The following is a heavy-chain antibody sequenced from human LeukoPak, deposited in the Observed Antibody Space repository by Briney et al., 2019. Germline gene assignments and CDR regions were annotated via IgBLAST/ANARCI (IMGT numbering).Heavy chain of an antibody. J-gene: IGHJ4*02. V-gene: IGHV3-23*01. Sequence: GGSLRLSCAASGFTFNNYAMAWVRQAPGKGLEWVSGISGSGGNTYYADSVKGRFTVSRDNSKNTLYLQINSLRGEDTALYYCAKSSLGGLSLLLYYFDFWGQGTLVTVSS. CDR2: ISGSGGNT. CDR1: GFTFNNYA. CDR3: AKSSLGGLSLLLYYFDF. D-gene: IGHD3-16*02.